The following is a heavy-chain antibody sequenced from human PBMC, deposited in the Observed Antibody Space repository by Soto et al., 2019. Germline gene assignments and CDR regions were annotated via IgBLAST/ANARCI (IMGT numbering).Heavy chain of an antibody. CDR2: ISSSSSYI. D-gene: IGHD5-12*01. J-gene: IGHJ4*02. CDR1: GFTFSSYS. V-gene: IGHV3-21*01. CDR3: ARTWGAVATGRVFDY. Sequence: VGSLRLSCAASGFTFSSYSMNWVRQAPGKGLEWVSSISSSSSYIYYADSVKGRFTISRDNAKNSLYLQMNSLRAEDTAVYYCARTWGAVATGRVFDYWGQGTLVTVSS.